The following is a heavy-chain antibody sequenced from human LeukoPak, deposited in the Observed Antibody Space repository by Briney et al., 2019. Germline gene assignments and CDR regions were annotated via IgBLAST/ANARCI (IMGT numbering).Heavy chain of an antibody. J-gene: IGHJ3*01. CDR2: IYITGST. V-gene: IGHV4-59*13. D-gene: IGHD1-14*01. CDR1: GGSIISYY. CDR3: ARVRIRETSYDASDV. Sequence: PSETLSLTCTVSGGSIISYYWTWIRQPPGKGLEWIGDIYITGSTNYNPYLKRRVTMSVDTSKNQFSLRLSSVTAADTAVYYCARVRIRETSYDASDVWGLGTMVTVSS.